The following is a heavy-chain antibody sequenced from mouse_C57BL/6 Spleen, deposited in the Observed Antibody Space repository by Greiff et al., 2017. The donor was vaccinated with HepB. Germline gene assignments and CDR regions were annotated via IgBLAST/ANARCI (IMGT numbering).Heavy chain of an antibody. CDR3: ARPYDYDGDY. D-gene: IGHD2-4*01. Sequence: QVQLQQPGAELVKPGASVKISCKASGYAFSSSWMNWVKQRPGKGLEWIGRIYPGDGDTNYNGKFKGKATLTADKSSSTAYMQLSSLTSEDSAVYFCARPYDYDGDYWGQGTSVTVSS. J-gene: IGHJ4*01. CDR1: GYAFSSSW. CDR2: IYPGDGDT. V-gene: IGHV1-82*01.